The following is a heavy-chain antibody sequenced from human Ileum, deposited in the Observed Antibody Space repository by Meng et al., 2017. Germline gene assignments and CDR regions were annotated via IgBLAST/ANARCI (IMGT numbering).Heavy chain of an antibody. J-gene: IGHJ4*02. CDR1: GDSVSSDTCA. CDR3: AGKDWGEGLDF. CDR2: TNYRSRWYN. V-gene: IGHV6-1*01. Sequence: HVQLHQSGPGLVKPSQTLSLPCSISGDSVSSDTCAWNWIRQSPSRGLEWLGRTNYRSRWYNNYAVSVKSRITINPDTSKNQFSLQLNSVTPDDTAVYYCAGKDWGEGLDFWDQGTLVTVSS. D-gene: IGHD7-27*01.